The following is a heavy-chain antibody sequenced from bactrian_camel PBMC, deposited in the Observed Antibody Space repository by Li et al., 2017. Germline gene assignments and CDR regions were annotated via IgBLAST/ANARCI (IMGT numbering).Heavy chain of an antibody. V-gene: IGHV3S53*01. CDR1: GATQDIGC. J-gene: IGHJ4*01. Sequence: HVQLVESGGGSVQTGGSLRLSCVASGATQDIGCMGWFRQVPGLEREGIGSIDSDGITTYADSLKARFSISRDNAKGTLYLQMNNLKPEDTAMYYCAADRALDDDCYVGSSYTGFAYWGQGTQVTVS. CDR2: IDSDGIT. D-gene: IGHD1*01. CDR3: AADRALDDDCYVGSSYTGFAY.